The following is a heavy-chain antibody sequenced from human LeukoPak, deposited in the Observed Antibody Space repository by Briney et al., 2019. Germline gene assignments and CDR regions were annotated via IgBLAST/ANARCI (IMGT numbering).Heavy chain of an antibody. CDR3: ARGLLITMVRGVISWFDP. J-gene: IGHJ5*02. Sequence: SETLSITCTVSGDSISSGSYYWGWIRQPAGKGLEWIGRIYTSGSTNYNPSLKSRVTISVDTSKNQFSLKLSSVTAADTAVYYCARGLLITMVRGVISWFDPWGQGTLVTVSS. CDR1: GDSISSGSYY. D-gene: IGHD3-10*01. CDR2: IYTSGST. V-gene: IGHV4-61*02.